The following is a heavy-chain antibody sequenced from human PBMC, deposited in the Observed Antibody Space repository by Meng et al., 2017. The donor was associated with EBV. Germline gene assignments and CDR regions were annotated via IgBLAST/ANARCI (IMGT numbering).Heavy chain of an antibody. CDR2: INAGNGNT. CDR3: ARSGATIFGVVIPTYYFDY. Sequence: GQVVQAWDGVKEPGASVKVFCKASGYTFTSYAMHWVRQAPGQRLEWMGWINAGNGNTKYSQKFQGRVTITRDTSASTAYMELSSLRSEDTAVYYCARSGATIFGVVIPTYYFDYWGQGTLVTVSS. J-gene: IGHJ4*02. D-gene: IGHD3-3*01. CDR1: GYTFTSYA. V-gene: IGHV1-3*01.